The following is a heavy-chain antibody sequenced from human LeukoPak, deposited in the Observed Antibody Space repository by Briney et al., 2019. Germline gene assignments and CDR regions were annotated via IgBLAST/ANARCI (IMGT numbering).Heavy chain of an antibody. CDR2: INPSGGST. Sequence: GASVKVSCKASGGTFSSYAISWVRQAPGRGLEWMGIINPSGGSTRYAQKFQGRVTMTRDTSTSTVYMELKRLRSEDTAVYYCASWFGENDALDIWGQGTMVTVSS. CDR1: GGTFSSYA. J-gene: IGHJ3*02. D-gene: IGHD3-10*01. CDR3: ASWFGENDALDI. V-gene: IGHV1-46*01.